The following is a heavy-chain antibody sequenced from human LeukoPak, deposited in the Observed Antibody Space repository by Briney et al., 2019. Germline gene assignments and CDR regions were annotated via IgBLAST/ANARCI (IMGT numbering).Heavy chain of an antibody. CDR1: GFTFSSYW. CDR2: IKQDGSEK. D-gene: IGHD3-22*01. Sequence: PGGFLRLSCAASGFTFSSYWMSWVRQAPGKGLEWVANIKQDGSEKYYVDSVKGRFTISRDNAKKSLYLQMNSLRVEDTAVYYCARDGYYDTSGTSYWGQGTLVTVSS. J-gene: IGHJ4*02. V-gene: IGHV3-7*01. CDR3: ARDGYYDTSGTSY.